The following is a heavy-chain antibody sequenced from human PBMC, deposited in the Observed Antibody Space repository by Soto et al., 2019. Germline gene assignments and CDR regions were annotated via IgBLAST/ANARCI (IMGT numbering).Heavy chain of an antibody. V-gene: IGHV3-74*01. CDR1: GFTCSSYW. Sequence: GGSLRLSCAASGFTCSSYWMHWVRQAPGKGLVWVSRINSYGRSTSYADSVKVRFTISRDNAKNTLYLQMNSLRAEDTAVYYCARPTIFGVLHYGMDVWGQRTTVTVSS. CDR2: INSYGRST. J-gene: IGHJ6*02. CDR3: ARPTIFGVLHYGMDV. D-gene: IGHD3-3*01.